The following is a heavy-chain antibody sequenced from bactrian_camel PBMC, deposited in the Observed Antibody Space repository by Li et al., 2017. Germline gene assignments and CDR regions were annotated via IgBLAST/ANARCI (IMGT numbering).Heavy chain of an antibody. CDR3: GWACGH. Sequence: HVQLVESGGGSVHAGGSLRLSCEGSGRTYVKWCMGWFREVPGKEREAIATIDSSGITAYADSLEGRFTISRDNAKNTLYLQLNSLKTDDTAMYYCGWACGHWGQGTQVTVS. D-gene: IGHD3*01. J-gene: IGHJ4*01. CDR2: IDSSGIT. V-gene: IGHV3S55*01. CDR1: GRTYVKWC.